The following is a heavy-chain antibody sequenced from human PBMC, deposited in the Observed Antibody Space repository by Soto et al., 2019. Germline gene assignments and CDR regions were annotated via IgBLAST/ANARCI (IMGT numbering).Heavy chain of an antibody. CDR1: GYTFTSYY. CDR2: INPSGGST. Sequence: ASVKVSCKSSGYTFTSYYMHWVRQAPGQGPEWMGIINPSGGSTSYAQKFQGRVTMTRDTSTSTVYMELSSLRSEDTAVYYCAREADYDSSGYEPNFDSWGQGTLVTVSS. D-gene: IGHD3-22*01. V-gene: IGHV1-46*01. CDR3: AREADYDSSGYEPNFDS. J-gene: IGHJ4*02.